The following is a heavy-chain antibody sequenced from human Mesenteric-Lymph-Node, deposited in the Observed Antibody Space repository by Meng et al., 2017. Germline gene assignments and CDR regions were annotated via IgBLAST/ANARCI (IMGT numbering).Heavy chain of an antibody. CDR2: ITSRGDIA. CDR3: ATDLYGVKDFDD. J-gene: IGHJ4*02. V-gene: IGHV3-48*03. Sequence: GGSLRPSCAASGFVFSDYEFNWVRQAPGKGLEWISYITSRGDIALYADSVKGRFTISRDSAKNSVYLQMNSLRAEDTAVYFCATDLYGVKDFDDWGQGTLVTVSS. D-gene: IGHD3-3*01. CDR1: GFVFSDYE.